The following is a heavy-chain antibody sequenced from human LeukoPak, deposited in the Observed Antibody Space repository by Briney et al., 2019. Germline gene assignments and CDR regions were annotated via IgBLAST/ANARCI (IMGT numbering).Heavy chain of an antibody. D-gene: IGHD3-9*01. J-gene: IGHJ4*02. Sequence: XVKVSCKASGDTFSKYAVTWVRQAPGQGLEWMGHIIPVFGTPIYAQKFQGRVTITTDESRTTAYMELSSLRSEDTALYYCASRYTTSRHFDWDVDYWGQGTLLTVSS. CDR3: ASRYTTSRHFDWDVDY. CDR1: GDTFSKYA. V-gene: IGHV1-69*05. CDR2: IIPVFGTP.